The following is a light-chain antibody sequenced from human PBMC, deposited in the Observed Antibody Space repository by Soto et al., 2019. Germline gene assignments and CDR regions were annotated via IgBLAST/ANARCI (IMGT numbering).Light chain of an antibody. V-gene: IGKV3-20*01. CDR3: QQYGSSPRFT. Sequence: EIVLTQSPGTLSLSPGERATLACRASQSVRSSYLAWYQQKPGQAPRLLIYGASTRATGIPGRFGGSGSGTDFTLTISRLEPEDCAEYYCQQYGSSPRFTFGPGTKVDIK. CDR2: GAS. CDR1: QSVRSSY. J-gene: IGKJ3*01.